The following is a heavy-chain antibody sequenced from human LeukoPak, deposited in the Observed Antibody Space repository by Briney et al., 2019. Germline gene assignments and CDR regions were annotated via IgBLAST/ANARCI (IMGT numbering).Heavy chain of an antibody. Sequence: GGSLRLSCAASGFTFSSYWMSWVRQAPGKGLEWVANIKQDGSEKQYVDSVKGRFAISRDNAENSLYLQMNSLRDEDSAVYYCARDQGIFDYWGQGTLVTVSS. J-gene: IGHJ4*02. CDR1: GFTFSSYW. CDR3: ARDQGIFDY. CDR2: IKQDGSEK. V-gene: IGHV3-7*01.